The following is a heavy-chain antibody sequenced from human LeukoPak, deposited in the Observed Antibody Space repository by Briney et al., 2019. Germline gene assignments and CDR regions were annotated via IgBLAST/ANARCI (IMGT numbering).Heavy chain of an antibody. Sequence: GGSLRLSCAASGFTFDDFATHWVRQAPGKGLEWVSGISWNSGSIGYADAVKGRFTISRDNAKNSLYLQMNSLRAEDTALYYCAELGITMIGGVWGKGTTVTISS. CDR2: ISWNSGSI. J-gene: IGHJ6*04. CDR1: GFTFDDFA. CDR3: AELGITMIGGV. V-gene: IGHV3-9*01. D-gene: IGHD3-10*02.